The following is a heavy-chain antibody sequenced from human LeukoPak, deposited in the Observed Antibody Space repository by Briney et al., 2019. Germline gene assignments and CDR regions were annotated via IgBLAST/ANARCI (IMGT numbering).Heavy chain of an antibody. Sequence: GGSLRLSCAASGFTFSSYAMHWVRQAPGKGLEWVAVMSYDGSNKYYSDSVRGRFTISRDNSKNTLYLQMNSLRAGDTAVYYCARAEGTGFSSSWFDYWGQGTLVTVSS. V-gene: IGHV3-30-3*01. CDR1: GFTFSSYA. CDR3: ARAEGTGFSSSWFDY. J-gene: IGHJ4*02. CDR2: MSYDGSNK. D-gene: IGHD6-13*01.